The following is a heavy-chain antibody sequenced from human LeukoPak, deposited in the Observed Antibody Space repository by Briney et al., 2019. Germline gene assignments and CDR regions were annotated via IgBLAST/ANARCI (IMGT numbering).Heavy chain of an antibody. CDR2: IYGSGST. V-gene: IGHV4-59*08. D-gene: IGHD6-19*01. J-gene: IGHJ4*02. CDR3: ARNVGWYSHDS. Sequence: SGTLSLTRTVSLDSLRRHYWSWFRQPPGRGREWIGYIYGSGSTHYDPSLRSRDTISEDTSKNQFSLKLTSVTAADTAVYYCARNVGWYSHDSWGQGTLVTVSS. CDR1: LDSLRRHY.